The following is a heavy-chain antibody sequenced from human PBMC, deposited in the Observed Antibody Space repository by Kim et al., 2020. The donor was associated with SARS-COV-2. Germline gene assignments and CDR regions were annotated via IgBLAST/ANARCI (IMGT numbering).Heavy chain of an antibody. CDR1: GFTFSSYS. CDR2: ISSSSRYI. J-gene: IGHJ3*02. CDR3: ARDNEGYYGAGAFDI. V-gene: IGHV3-21*01. D-gene: IGHD3-10*01. Sequence: GGSLRLSCAASGFTFSSYSMNWVRQAPGKGLEWVSSISSSSRYIYYADLVKGRFTISRDNAKNSLYLQMNSLRAENTAVYYCARDNEGYYGAGAFDIWGQGTMVTVSS.